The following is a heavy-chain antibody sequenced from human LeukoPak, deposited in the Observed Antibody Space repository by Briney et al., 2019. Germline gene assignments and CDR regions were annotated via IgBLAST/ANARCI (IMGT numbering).Heavy chain of an antibody. Sequence: GASVKVSCKASGCTFISYAISWVRQAPGQGLEWMGRIIPILGIANYAQKFQGRVTITADKSTSTAYMELSSLRSEDTAVYYCARAFASYYYDSSGYQLPGHVYYFDYWGQGTLVTVSS. CDR1: GCTFISYA. D-gene: IGHD3-22*01. J-gene: IGHJ4*02. V-gene: IGHV1-69*04. CDR2: IIPILGIA. CDR3: ARAFASYYYDSSGYQLPGHVYYFDY.